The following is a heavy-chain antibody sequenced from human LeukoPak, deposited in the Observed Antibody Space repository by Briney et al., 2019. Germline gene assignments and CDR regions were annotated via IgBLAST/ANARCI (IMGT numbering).Heavy chain of an antibody. CDR2: IRSRADSYAT. CDR1: ALTVSGSG. J-gene: IGHJ3*02. D-gene: IGHD1-14*01. Sequence: GGSLRLACAASALTVSGSGMQWVRQPSGDGREWIGRIRSRADSYATSYAASVKGRFTISRDDSENTAYLQMNSLKTEDTAVYYCSIPSHFYGTDAFDIWGQGTMVTVSS. CDR3: SIPSHFYGTDAFDI. V-gene: IGHV3-73*01.